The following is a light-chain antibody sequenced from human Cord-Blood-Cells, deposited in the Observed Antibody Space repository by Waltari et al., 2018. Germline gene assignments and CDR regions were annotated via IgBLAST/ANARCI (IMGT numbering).Light chain of an antibody. Sequence: QTVVTQEPSLTVSPGGTVTLTCASSTGAVTSGYYPNWFQQKPGQAPRALIYSTSNKHPWPPARFSGALLGGKAALTLSGVQPEDEAEYYCLLYYGGAVVFGGGTKLTVL. V-gene: IGLV7-43*01. CDR3: LLYYGGAVV. CDR1: TGAVTSGYY. CDR2: STS. J-gene: IGLJ2*01.